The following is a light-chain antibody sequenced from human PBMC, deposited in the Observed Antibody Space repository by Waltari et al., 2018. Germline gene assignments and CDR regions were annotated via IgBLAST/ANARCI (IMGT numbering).Light chain of an antibody. CDR3: QSYDSSLSGSV. J-gene: IGLJ7*01. CDR1: SSNIGAGYD. CDR2: GNT. Sequence: QSVLTQPPSVSGAPGQRVTISCAGSSSNIGAGYDVHWYQQLPGRAPKVPIYGNTLRPSGVPDRFSASKSGTSASRAIPGLQPEDEADYYCQSYDSSLSGSVFGGGTQLTVL. V-gene: IGLV1-40*01.